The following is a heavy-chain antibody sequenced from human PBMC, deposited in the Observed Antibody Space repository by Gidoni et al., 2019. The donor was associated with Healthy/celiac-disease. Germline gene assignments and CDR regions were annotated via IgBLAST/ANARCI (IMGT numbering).Heavy chain of an antibody. CDR1: GFTFSSYA. J-gene: IGHJ1*01. Sequence: EVQLLESGGGLVQPVGSLRLSCAASGFTFSSYAMSWVRQAPGKGLGWVSAISGSGGSTYYADSVKGRFTISRDNSKNTLYLQMNSLRAEDTAVYYCAKDLDFLRPSAEYFQHWGQGTLVTVSS. CDR3: AKDLDFLRPSAEYFQH. CDR2: ISGSGGST. V-gene: IGHV3-23*01. D-gene: IGHD3-16*01.